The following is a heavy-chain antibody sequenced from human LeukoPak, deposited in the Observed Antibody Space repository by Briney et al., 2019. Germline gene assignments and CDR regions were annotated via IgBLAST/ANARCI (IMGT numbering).Heavy chain of an antibody. CDR1: GYTFTYRY. CDR2: INAGNGNT. D-gene: IGHD1-26*01. V-gene: IGHV1-3*01. J-gene: IGHJ4*02. CDR3: ARLEEWELQRGFDY. Sequence: ASVKVSCKASGYTFTYRYLHWVRQAPGQRLEWMGWINAGNGNTKYSQKFQGRVTITRDTSASTAYMELSSLRSEDTAVYYCARLEEWELQRGFDYWGQGTLVTVSS.